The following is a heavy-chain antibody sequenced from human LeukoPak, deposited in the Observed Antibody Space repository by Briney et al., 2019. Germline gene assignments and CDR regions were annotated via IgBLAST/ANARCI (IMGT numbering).Heavy chain of an antibody. V-gene: IGHV3-33*08. CDR3: ARGISSGSRVLDY. CDR2: IWYDGSNK. Sequence: GGSLRLSCVGSGFTFSSYGMHWVRQAPGKGLEWVAVIWYDGSNKYYADSVKGRFTISRDNSKNTLYLQMSSLRAEDTAVYYCARGISSGSRVLDYWGQGTLVTVSS. J-gene: IGHJ4*02. CDR1: GFTFSSYG. D-gene: IGHD1-26*01.